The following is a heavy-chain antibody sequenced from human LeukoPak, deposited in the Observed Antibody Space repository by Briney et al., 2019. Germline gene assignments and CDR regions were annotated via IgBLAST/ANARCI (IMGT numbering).Heavy chain of an antibody. Sequence: GRSLRLSCTASGFIFGDYAMSWLRQAPGKGLEWVGFIRIKAYGGTTEYAASVKGRFTISRDDSKSSAYLQMNSLKTEDTAVYYCTGGPTRYDYVWGSWPDFDYWGQGTLVTVSS. J-gene: IGHJ4*02. V-gene: IGHV3-49*03. D-gene: IGHD3-16*01. CDR2: IRIKAYGGTT. CDR1: GFIFGDYA. CDR3: TGGPTRYDYVWGSWPDFDY.